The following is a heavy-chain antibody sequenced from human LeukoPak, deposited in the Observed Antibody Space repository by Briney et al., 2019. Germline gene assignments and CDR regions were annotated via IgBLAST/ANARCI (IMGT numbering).Heavy chain of an antibody. CDR1: GFTFSNAW. CDR3: TTALYFDPYHYFDY. CDR2: IKSKTDGGTT. V-gene: IGHV3-15*01. D-gene: IGHD3-9*01. Sequence: PGGSLRLSCAASGFTFSNAWMSWVRQAPGKGLEWVGRIKSKTDGGTTDYAAPVKGRFTISRDDSKNTLYLQMNSLKTEDTAVYYCTTALYFDPYHYFDYWGQGTLVTVSS. J-gene: IGHJ4*02.